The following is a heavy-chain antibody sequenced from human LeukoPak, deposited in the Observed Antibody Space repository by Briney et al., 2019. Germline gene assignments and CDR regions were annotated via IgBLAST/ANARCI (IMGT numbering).Heavy chain of an antibody. D-gene: IGHD3-16*01. CDR3: ATRMGSYGVGMDV. J-gene: IGHJ6*02. CDR2: INPNSGGT. Sequence: ASVKVSCKASGYTFTGYYMHWVRQAPGQGLEWMGWINPNSGGTNYAQKFQGRVTMTRDTSISTAYMELSRLRSDDTAVYYCATRMGSYGVGMDVWGQGTTVTVSS. V-gene: IGHV1-2*02. CDR1: GYTFTGYY.